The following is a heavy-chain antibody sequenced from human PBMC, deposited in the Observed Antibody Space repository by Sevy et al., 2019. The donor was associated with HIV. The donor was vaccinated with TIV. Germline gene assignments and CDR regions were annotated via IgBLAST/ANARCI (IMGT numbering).Heavy chain of an antibody. CDR2: ISGSGGST. CDR3: AKAVGYCSSTSCCSPDY. J-gene: IGHJ4*02. Sequence: GGSLRLSCAASGFTFSSYAMSWVRQAPGKGLEWVSAISGSGGSTYYADSVKGRFAISRDNSKNTLYLQMNSLRAEDTAVYYCAKAVGYCSSTSCCSPDYWGQGTLVTVSS. D-gene: IGHD2-2*01. CDR1: GFTFSSYA. V-gene: IGHV3-23*01.